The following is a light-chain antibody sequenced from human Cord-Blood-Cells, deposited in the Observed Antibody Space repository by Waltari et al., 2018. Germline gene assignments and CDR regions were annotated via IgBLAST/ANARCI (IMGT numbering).Light chain of an antibody. CDR3: QSADSSGTYVV. V-gene: IGLV3-25*03. CDR2: KDR. Sequence: SYELTQPPSVSVSPGQTARITCSGDALPKQYAYWYQQKPGQAPVLVIYKDRERPSGIPERFSGSSSGTTVTLTISGVQAEDEADYYCQSADSSGTYVVFSGGTKLTVL. CDR1: ALPKQY. J-gene: IGLJ2*01.